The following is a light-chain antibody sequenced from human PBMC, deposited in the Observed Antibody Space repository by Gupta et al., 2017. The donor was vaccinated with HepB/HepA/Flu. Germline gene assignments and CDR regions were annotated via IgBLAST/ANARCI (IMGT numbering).Light chain of an antibody. CDR3: QSCDTSGSSVV. Sequence: QSGLPQPPSVSGAPGQRLTISCTGSSSNLGAHYDVHWYQQRPKTAPKLLIYDNNHRPSGVPDRFSGSTSGTSAAMASTGLQTEDAADYHGQSCDTSGSSVVFGGGTKLTVL. CDR1: SSNLGAHYD. CDR2: DNN. V-gene: IGLV1-40*01. J-gene: IGLJ2*01.